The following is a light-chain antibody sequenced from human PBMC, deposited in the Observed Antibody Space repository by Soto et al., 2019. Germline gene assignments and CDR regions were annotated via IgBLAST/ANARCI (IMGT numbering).Light chain of an antibody. CDR1: QSLVHSDGIAY. CDR3: MQGTHWPIT. J-gene: IGKJ5*01. Sequence: DVVMTQSPLSLPVTLGQPASISCRSNQSLVHSDGIAYFSWFQQRPGRSPRRLIYKVSNRDSGVPGRFSGSGSGTDFALKISRVEAEDGGFYYCMQGTHWPITFGQGTRLEIK. V-gene: IGKV2-30*02. CDR2: KVS.